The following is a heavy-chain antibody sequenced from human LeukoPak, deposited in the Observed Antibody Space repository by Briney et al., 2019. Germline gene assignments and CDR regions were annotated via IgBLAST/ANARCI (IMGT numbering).Heavy chain of an antibody. CDR3: TRGGSESDY. J-gene: IGHJ4*02. CDR1: GFTFSSYE. V-gene: IGHV3-48*03. CDR2: ISSSGSTI. Sequence: PGGSLRLSCAASGFTFSSYEMNWVRQAPGKGREWVSYISSSGSTIYYADSVKGRFTISRDNAKNSLYLQMNSLRAEDTALYYCTRGGSESDYWGQGTLVAVSS.